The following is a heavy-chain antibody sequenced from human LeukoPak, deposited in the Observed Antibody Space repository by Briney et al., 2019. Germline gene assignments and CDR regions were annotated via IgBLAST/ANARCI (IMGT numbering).Heavy chain of an antibody. CDR2: ISGNGLGT. CDR1: GFTFSRNA. CDR3: AKDANYLRSSGYSIPIDF. V-gene: IGHV3-23*01. Sequence: PGGSLRLSCAASGFTFSRNAMNWVRQAPGKGLEWVAAISGNGLGTYYADSVKGRFNISRDNSRNTLYLQMNSLRIEDTAFYYCAKDANYLRSSGYSIPIDFWGQGTLVTVSS. D-gene: IGHD3-22*01. J-gene: IGHJ4*02.